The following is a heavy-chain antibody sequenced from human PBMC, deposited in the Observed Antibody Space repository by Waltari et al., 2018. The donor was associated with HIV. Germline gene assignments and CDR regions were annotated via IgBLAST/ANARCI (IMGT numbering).Heavy chain of an antibody. J-gene: IGHJ4*02. D-gene: IGHD1-1*01. CDR2: IWFDSSNK. CDR1: GFDFSNFG. V-gene: IGHV3-33*08. CDR3: ARLTREGYNGGFDY. Sequence: QVQLVESGGGVVQPGRSLRLSCAASGFDFSNFGMHWVRQAPGKGLEWVGVIWFDSSNKYYGDSVKGRFTISRDNSKKTVYLQMNSLGGEDTAVYYCARLTREGYNGGFDYWGQGTLVTVSS.